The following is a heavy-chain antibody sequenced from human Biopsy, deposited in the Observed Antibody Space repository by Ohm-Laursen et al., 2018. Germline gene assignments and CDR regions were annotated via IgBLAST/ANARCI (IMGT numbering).Heavy chain of an antibody. Sequence: SETLSLTCTVSGGSFTGHYWSWIRQPRGKGLEWIGHISCTGYTSYNASLKSRVTISVDTSRNHFSLRLSSLTAADTAVYYCARGSNDSGGLYFPRWGQGTLLTVSS. J-gene: IGHJ4*02. CDR3: ARGSNDSGGLYFPR. CDR2: ISCTGYT. D-gene: IGHD4-23*01. V-gene: IGHV4-59*11. CDR1: GGSFTGHY.